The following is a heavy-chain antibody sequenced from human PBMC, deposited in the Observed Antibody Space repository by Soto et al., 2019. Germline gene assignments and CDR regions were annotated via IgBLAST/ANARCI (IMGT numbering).Heavy chain of an antibody. CDR1: GFTFSDYY. CDR2: ISSSDSI. CDR3: ARDLGYYDSSGYFDY. Sequence: GGSLRLSCAASGFTFSDYYMSWIRQAPGKGLEWVSYISSSDSIYYADSVKGRFTISRDNAKNSVYLQMNSPRAEDTAVHYCARDLGYYDSSGYFDYWGQGTLVTVS. D-gene: IGHD3-22*01. J-gene: IGHJ4*02. V-gene: IGHV3-11*01.